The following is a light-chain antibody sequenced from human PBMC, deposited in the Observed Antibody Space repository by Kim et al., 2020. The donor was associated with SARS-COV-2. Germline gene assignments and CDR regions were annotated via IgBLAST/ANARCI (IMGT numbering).Light chain of an antibody. CDR1: SSDVGGYNY. Sequence: GQSVTISCTGTSSDVGGYNYVSWYQQHPGKAPKRLLYGVNKRPSGVPDRFSGSKSGNTASLTVSGLQAEKEADYYCSSYAGSDNYVFGTGTKVTVL. CDR2: GVN. V-gene: IGLV2-8*01. J-gene: IGLJ1*01. CDR3: SSYAGSDNYV.